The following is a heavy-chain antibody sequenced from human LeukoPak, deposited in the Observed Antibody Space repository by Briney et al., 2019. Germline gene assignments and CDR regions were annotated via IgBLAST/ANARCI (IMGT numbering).Heavy chain of an antibody. CDR1: GYTFTSYG. CDR3: ARSGEIRAIFGVVIIFGSAFDI. J-gene: IGHJ3*02. V-gene: IGHV1-18*01. Sequence: AASVKVSCKASGYTFTSYGISWVRQAPGQGLEWMGWISAYNGNTNYAQKLQGRVTMTTDTSTSTAYMELRSLRSDDTAVYYCARSGEIRAIFGVVIIFGSAFDIWGQGTMVTVSS. CDR2: ISAYNGNT. D-gene: IGHD3-3*01.